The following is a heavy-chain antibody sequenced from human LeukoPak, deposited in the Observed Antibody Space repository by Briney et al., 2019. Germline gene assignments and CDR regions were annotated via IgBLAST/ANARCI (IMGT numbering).Heavy chain of an antibody. CDR1: GYTLTSYG. D-gene: IGHD6-13*01. Sequence: ASVKVSCKASGYTLTSYGISWVRQAPGQGLEWMGWISAYNGNTNYAQKLQGRVTMTTDTSTSTAYMELRSLRSDDTAVYYCATSIAAAAAGLFDYWGQGTLSPSPQ. V-gene: IGHV1-18*01. CDR3: ATSIAAAAAGLFDY. J-gene: IGHJ4*02. CDR2: ISAYNGNT.